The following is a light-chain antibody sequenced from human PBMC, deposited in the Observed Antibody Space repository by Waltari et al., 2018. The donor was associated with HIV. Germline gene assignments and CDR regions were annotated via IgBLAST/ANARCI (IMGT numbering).Light chain of an antibody. V-gene: IGLV2-8*01. CDR1: SSDVGGYNY. CDR2: EVS. J-gene: IGLJ2*01. Sequence: QSALTQPPSASGSPGQSVTISCTGTSSDVGGYNYVSWYQQHPGKAPKLMSYEVSNRPSVVPARFSCYKSGNTASLTVSGLQVEDEADYYCSAYAGSSNVLFGGGTKLTVL. CDR3: SAYAGSSNVL.